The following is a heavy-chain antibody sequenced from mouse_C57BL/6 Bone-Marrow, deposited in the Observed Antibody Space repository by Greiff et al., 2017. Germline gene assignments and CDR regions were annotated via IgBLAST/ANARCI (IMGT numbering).Heavy chain of an antibody. V-gene: IGHV14-4*01. CDR1: GFNIKDDY. Sequence: VQLQQSGAELVRPGASVKLSCTASGFNIKDDYMHWVKQRPEQGLEWIGWIDPENGDTEYASKFQGKATITADTSSNTAYLQLSSRTSEDTAVYYCTTPSTMITTVDYWGQGTTLTVSS. J-gene: IGHJ2*01. CDR3: TTPSTMITTVDY. CDR2: IDPENGDT. D-gene: IGHD2-4*01.